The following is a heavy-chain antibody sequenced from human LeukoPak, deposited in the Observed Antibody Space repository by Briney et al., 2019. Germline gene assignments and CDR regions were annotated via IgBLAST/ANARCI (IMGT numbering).Heavy chain of an antibody. CDR3: ASSGQCTNGLCRDVGYMDV. CDR1: GGSITSYY. Sequence: KPSETLSLTCTVSGGSITSYYWSWIRQPPGKGLEWIAYIYYSGSTKYNPSLKSRVTMSVDTSKNQFSLKVHSATAADTAVYYCASSGQCTNGLCRDVGYMDVWGKGTTVTVSS. CDR2: IYYSGST. D-gene: IGHD2-8*01. J-gene: IGHJ6*03. V-gene: IGHV4-59*01.